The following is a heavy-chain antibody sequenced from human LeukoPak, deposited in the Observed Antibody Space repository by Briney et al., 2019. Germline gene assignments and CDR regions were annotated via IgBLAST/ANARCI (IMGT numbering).Heavy chain of an antibody. CDR3: ARGRYSFDY. J-gene: IGHJ4*02. Sequence: PSETLSLTCQVSGGSMKSYYWSWIRQPPGKGLEWIGYMYYSGGTNYNPSLKSRVTISVDTSKNQFSLKLSSVTVADTAVYYCARGRYSFDYWGQGTLVTVSS. CDR2: MYYSGGT. V-gene: IGHV4-59*12. D-gene: IGHD5-18*01. CDR1: GGSMKSYY.